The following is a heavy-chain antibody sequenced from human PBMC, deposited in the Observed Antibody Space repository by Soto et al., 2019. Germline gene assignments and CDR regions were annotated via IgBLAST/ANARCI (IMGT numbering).Heavy chain of an antibody. Sequence: ASVKVSCKASGYIFNSHASHWVRQAPGQRLEWMGWINAGNGDTKYSQKFQGRVAITRDTSASSAYMELSTLRSEDTAVYYCARDGARIAVFGVVNYFDYWGQGTVVTVSS. CDR1: GYIFNSHA. D-gene: IGHD3-3*01. CDR3: ARDGARIAVFGVVNYFDY. V-gene: IGHV1-3*01. J-gene: IGHJ4*02. CDR2: INAGNGDT.